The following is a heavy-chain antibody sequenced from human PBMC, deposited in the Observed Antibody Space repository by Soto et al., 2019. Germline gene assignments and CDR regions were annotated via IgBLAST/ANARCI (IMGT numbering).Heavy chain of an antibody. J-gene: IGHJ6*02. CDR3: VSKLGPYHYGLDV. V-gene: IGHV4-4*02. CDR2: IYHTGIA. CDR1: GDSITNNHW. Sequence: SETLSLTCTVYGDSITNNHWWGWVRQPPGKGPELIGEIYHTGIANYNPSLESRVAFSVDKSKNQLSLSLTSVTAEDTAVSYCVSKLGPYHYGLDVWGQGTTVPVSS. D-gene: IGHD3-16*01.